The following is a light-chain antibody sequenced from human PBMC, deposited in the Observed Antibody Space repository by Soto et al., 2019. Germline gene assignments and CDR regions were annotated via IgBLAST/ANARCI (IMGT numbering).Light chain of an antibody. CDR3: CSYAGSSTVV. J-gene: IGLJ2*01. CDR2: EVS. CDR1: SSDVGIYNL. V-gene: IGLV2-23*02. Sequence: QSVLTQPASVSGSPGQSITISCTGTSSDVGIYNLVSWYQQHPGKAPKLMIYEVSKRPSGVSNRFSGSKSGNTASLTISGLQAEDGADYYCCSYAGSSTVVFGGGTKLTVL.